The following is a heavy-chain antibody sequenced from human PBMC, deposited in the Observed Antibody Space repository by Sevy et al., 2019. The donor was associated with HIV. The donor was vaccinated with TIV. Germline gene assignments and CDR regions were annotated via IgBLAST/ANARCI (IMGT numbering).Heavy chain of an antibody. D-gene: IGHD6-13*01. V-gene: IGHV3-23*01. CDR1: GFTFSSYA. CDR2: ISGSGGST. Sequence: GGFLRLSCAASGFTFSSYAMSWVRQAPGKGLEWVSAISGSGGSTYYADSVKGRFTISRDNSKNTLYLQMNSLRAEDTAVYYSANTPYSSSWYGGGAYYGMDVWGQGTTVTVSS. CDR3: ANTPYSSSWYGGGAYYGMDV. J-gene: IGHJ6*02.